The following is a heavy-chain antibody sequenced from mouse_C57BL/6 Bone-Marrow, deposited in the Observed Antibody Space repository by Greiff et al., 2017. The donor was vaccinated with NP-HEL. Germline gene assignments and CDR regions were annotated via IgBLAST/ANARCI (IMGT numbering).Heavy chain of an antibody. D-gene: IGHD1-1*01. J-gene: IGHJ4*01. Sequence: EVQVVESGGGLVQPGGSLKLSCAASGFTFSDYGMAWVRQAPRKGPEWVAFISNLAYSIYYADTVTGRFTISRENAKNTLYLEMSSLRSEDTAMYYCARRITTVVATDAMDYWGQGTSVTVSS. CDR1: GFTFSDYG. V-gene: IGHV5-15*04. CDR2: ISNLAYSI. CDR3: ARRITTVVATDAMDY.